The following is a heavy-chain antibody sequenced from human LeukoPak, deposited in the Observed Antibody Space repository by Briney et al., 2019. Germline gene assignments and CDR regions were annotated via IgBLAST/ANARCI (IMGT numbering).Heavy chain of an antibody. CDR3: ARGELRYFDWLSAQLDY. J-gene: IGHJ4*02. D-gene: IGHD3-9*01. V-gene: IGHV6-1*01. CDR2: AYYRSKWYN. CDR1: GDSVSSNSAA. Sequence: SQTLSLTCAISGDSVSSNSAAWNWIRQSPSRGLEWLGRAYYRSKWYNDYAVSVKSRITINPDTSKNQFSLQLNSVTPEDTAVYYCARGELRYFDWLSAQLDYWGQGTLVTVSS.